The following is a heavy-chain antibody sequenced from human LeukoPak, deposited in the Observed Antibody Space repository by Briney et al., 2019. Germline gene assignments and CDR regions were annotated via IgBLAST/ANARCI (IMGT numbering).Heavy chain of an antibody. J-gene: IGHJ4*02. V-gene: IGHV1-18*04. Sequence: ASVKVSCKASGYTFTDYYMHWVRQAPGQGLEWMGWISAYNGNTNYAQKLQGRVTMTTDTSTSTAYMELRSLRSDDTAVYYCARVVVGATLPYYFDYWGQGTLVTVSS. CDR2: ISAYNGNT. CDR1: GYTFTDYY. D-gene: IGHD1-26*01. CDR3: ARVVVGATLPYYFDY.